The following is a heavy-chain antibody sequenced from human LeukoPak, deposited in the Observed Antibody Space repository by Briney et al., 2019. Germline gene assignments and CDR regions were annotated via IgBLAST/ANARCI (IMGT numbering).Heavy chain of an antibody. V-gene: IGHV4-59*01. J-gene: IGHJ6*02. CDR1: GGSISSYY. Sequence: SETLSLTCTVSGGSISSYYWSWIRQPPGKGLEWIGYIYYSGSTNYNPSLKSRVTTSVDTSKNQFSLKLSSVTAADTAVYYCARDSTHYYYGMDVWGQGTTVTVSS. CDR3: ARDSTHYYYGMDV. CDR2: IYYSGST.